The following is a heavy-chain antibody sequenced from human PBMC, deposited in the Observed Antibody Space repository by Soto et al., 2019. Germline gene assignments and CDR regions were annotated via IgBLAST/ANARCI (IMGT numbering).Heavy chain of an antibody. D-gene: IGHD3-10*01. CDR1: GGSFSGYY. CDR3: AKDQVRETHPRGDCFDV. V-gene: IGHV4-34*01. J-gene: IGHJ3*01. Sequence: SETLSLTCAVYGGSFSGYYWSWIRQPPGKGLEWIGEINHSGSTNYAESLKGRFTISGDNSKNQLYLKLSCVSAEDTAVYYCAKDQVRETHPRGDCFDVWGQGTMVTVSS. CDR2: INHSGST.